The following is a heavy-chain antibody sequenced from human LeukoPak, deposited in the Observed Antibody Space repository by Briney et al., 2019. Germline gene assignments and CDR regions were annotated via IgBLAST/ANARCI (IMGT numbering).Heavy chain of an antibody. CDR3: ARDRDGVSVSGSHLDY. D-gene: IGHD3-16*01. CDR1: GFTFSSYA. CDR2: ISYDGSNK. Sequence: PGGSLRLSCAASGFTFSSYAMHWVRQAPGKGLEWVAVISYDGSNKYYADSVKGRFTISRDNSKNTLYLQMNSLRAEDTAVYYCARDRDGVSVSGSHLDYWGQGTLVTVSS. J-gene: IGHJ4*02. V-gene: IGHV3-30*04.